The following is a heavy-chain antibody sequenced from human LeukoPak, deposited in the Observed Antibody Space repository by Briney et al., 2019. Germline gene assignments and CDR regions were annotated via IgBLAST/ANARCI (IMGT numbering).Heavy chain of an antibody. CDR2: INHSGST. D-gene: IGHD3-10*01. Sequence: SETLSLTCAVYGGSFSGYYWSWIRQAPGKGLEWIGEINHSGSTNYNPSLKSRVTISVDTSKNQFSLKLSPVTAADTAVYYCARHRSWGITMVRGAMSWFDPWGQGTLVTVSS. V-gene: IGHV4-34*01. CDR3: ARHRSWGITMVRGAMSWFDP. CDR1: GGSFSGYY. J-gene: IGHJ5*02.